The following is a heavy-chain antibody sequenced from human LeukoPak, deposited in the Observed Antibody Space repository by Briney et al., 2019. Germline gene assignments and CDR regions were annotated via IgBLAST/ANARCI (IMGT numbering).Heavy chain of an antibody. CDR1: GGTTTTGGYY. D-gene: IGHD3-9*01. CDR2: IYYSDST. J-gene: IGHJ4*02. CDR3: ARVPLN. Sequence: PAETLSLTSTVSGGTTTTGGYYWSCTRQHPGKGLEWIAYIYYSDSTHYNPYLHSLVTISVDTSKNHFSLKLSSVTAADTAVYYCARVPLNWGQGTLVTVSS. V-gene: IGHV4-31*01.